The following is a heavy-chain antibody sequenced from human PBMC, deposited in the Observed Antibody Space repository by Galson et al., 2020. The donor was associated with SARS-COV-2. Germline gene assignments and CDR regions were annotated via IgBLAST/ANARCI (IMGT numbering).Heavy chain of an antibody. CDR2: ISTYNGHT. CDR1: GYTFSTHG. J-gene: IGHJ2*01. CDR3: ARDLVRGMDQIPVFDI. D-gene: IGHD2-8*02. V-gene: IGHV1-18*01. Sequence: ASVKVSCKASGYTFSTHGLSWVRQAPGQGLEWMGWISTYNGHTNYAQKFQGRVTMTKDTSTSTVYMQMRSLRFDDTAVYYCARDLVRGMDQIPVFDIWGRGTLVTVSS.